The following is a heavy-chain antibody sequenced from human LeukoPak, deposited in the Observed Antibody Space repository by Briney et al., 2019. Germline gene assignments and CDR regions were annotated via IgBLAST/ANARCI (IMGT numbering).Heavy chain of an antibody. CDR2: IYYSGST. CDR3: ARGRRRDGYNYQYLYYFDY. CDR1: GGSISSYY. D-gene: IGHD5-24*01. Sequence: PSGTLSLTCTVSGGSISSYYWSWIRQPPGKGLEWIGYIYYSGSTNYNPSLKSRVTISVDTSKNQFSLKLSSVTAADTAVYYCARGRRRDGYNYQYLYYFDYWGQGTLVTVSS. V-gene: IGHV4-59*01. J-gene: IGHJ4*02.